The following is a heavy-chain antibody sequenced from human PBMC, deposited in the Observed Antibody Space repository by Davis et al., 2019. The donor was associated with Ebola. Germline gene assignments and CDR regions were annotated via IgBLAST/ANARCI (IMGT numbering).Heavy chain of an antibody. D-gene: IGHD3-3*01. CDR1: GGSISSSNW. V-gene: IGHV4-4*02. J-gene: IGHJ6*02. CDR3: ARSPLWSGYYYYYYGMDV. CDR2: IYHSGST. Sequence: SETLSLTCAVSGGSISSSNWWSWVRQPPGKGLEWIGEIYHSGSTNYNPSLKSRVTISVDKSKNQFSLKLSSVTAADTAVYYCARSPLWSGYYYYYYGMDVWGQGTTVTVSS.